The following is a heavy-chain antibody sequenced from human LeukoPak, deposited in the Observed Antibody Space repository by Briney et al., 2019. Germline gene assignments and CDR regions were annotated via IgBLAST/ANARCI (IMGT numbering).Heavy chain of an antibody. V-gene: IGHV1-2*02. CDR2: INPNSGGT. Sequence: ASVKVSCKASGYTFTGYYMHWVRQAPGQGLEWMGWINPNSGGTNYAQKFQGRVTMTRDTSISTAYMELSRLRSDDTAVYYCARDFDIVVVPAASGVFDPWGQGTLVTVSS. D-gene: IGHD2-2*01. CDR3: ARDFDIVVVPAASGVFDP. CDR1: GYTFTGYY. J-gene: IGHJ5*02.